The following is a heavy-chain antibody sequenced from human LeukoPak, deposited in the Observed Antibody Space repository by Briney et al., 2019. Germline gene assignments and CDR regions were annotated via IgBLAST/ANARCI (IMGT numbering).Heavy chain of an antibody. CDR3: AGGLDIAVAGPGGYFDY. CDR2: ISPGGDAT. V-gene: IGHV3-11*01. Sequence: PGGSLRLSCAASGFPFNEYSMNWVRQAPGKGLEWVSYISPGGDATYFADSVRGRFTISRDNAKNSLYLQMKSLTAEDAAVYYCAGGLDIAVAGPGGYFDYWGQGTLVTVSS. J-gene: IGHJ4*02. D-gene: IGHD6-19*01. CDR1: GFPFNEYS.